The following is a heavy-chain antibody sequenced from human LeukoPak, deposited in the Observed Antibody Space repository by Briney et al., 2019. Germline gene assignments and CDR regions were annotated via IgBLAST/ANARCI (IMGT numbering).Heavy chain of an antibody. V-gene: IGHV1-69*04. Sequence: GSSVKLSCKSSGGTFSIYAISWVRQAPGQGREWMGRIIPIRGIANYAQKFQGRVTITADKSTSTAYVELSSLRSEDTAVYYCARDPISYSSGWYGEDDYWGQGTLVTVSS. D-gene: IGHD6-19*01. CDR1: GGTFSIYA. CDR3: ARDPISYSSGWYGEDDY. J-gene: IGHJ4*02. CDR2: IIPIRGIA.